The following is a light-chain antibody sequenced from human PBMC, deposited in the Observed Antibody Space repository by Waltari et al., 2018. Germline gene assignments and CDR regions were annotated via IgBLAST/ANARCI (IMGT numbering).Light chain of an antibody. V-gene: IGLV1-47*01. CDR3: AAWDDSLSGPV. CDR2: RND. Sequence: QSALTQPPSASGAPGQRVPISCSGSTSNIGGNYVYWYQQLPGAAPKLRIYRNDQRPSGVPDRVSGSKSGTSASLTISGLRSEDEADYFCAAWDDSLSGPVFGGGTKLAVL. CDR1: TSNIGGNY. J-gene: IGLJ2*01.